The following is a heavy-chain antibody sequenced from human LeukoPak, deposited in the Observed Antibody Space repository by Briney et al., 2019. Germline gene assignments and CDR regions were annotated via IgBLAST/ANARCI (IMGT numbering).Heavy chain of an antibody. J-gene: IGHJ2*01. CDR2: IYYSGST. Sequence: SETLSLTCTVSGGSISSYYWSWIRQPPGKGLEWIGYIYYSGSTNYNPSLKSRVTISVDTSKNQFSLKLSSVTAADTAMYYCARDCGGDCYPDWYFDLWGRGTLVTGSS. CDR3: ARDCGGDCYPDWYFDL. V-gene: IGHV4-59*01. D-gene: IGHD2-21*02. CDR1: GGSISSYY.